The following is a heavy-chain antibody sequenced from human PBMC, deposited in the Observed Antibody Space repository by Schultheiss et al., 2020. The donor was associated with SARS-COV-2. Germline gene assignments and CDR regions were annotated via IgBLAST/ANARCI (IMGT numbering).Heavy chain of an antibody. J-gene: IGHJ6*03. V-gene: IGHV4-39*07. CDR1: GGSISSSSYY. CDR3: ARGAKIYRYCSSTSCPTPMDV. D-gene: IGHD2-2*01. CDR2: IYYSGST. Sequence: LSLTCTVSGGSISSSSYYWGWIRQPPGKGLEWIGSIYYSGSTYYNPSLKSRVTISVDTSKNQFSLKLSSVTAADTAVYYCARGAKIYRYCSSTSCPTPMDVWGKGTTVTVSS.